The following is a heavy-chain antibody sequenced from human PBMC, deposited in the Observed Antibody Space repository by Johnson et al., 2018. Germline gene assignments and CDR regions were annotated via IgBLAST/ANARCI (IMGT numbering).Heavy chain of an antibody. J-gene: IGHJ6*03. D-gene: IGHD2-2*01. CDR1: GFTFSSYS. CDR3: ARDVYCSSTSCYARLYYYYHMDG. Sequence: VQLQESGGGVVQPGGSLRLSCAASGFTFSSYSMNWVRQAPGKGLEWVSSIMSSSSYIYYADSVKGRLTISTYNAKNSLYLQMNRPRAEETAGYYCARDVYCSSTSCYARLYYYYHMDGWGKGTTVTVSS. V-gene: IGHV3-21*01. CDR2: IMSSSSYI.